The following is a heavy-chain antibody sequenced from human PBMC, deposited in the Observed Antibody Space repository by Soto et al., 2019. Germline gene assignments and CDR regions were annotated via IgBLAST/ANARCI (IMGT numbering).Heavy chain of an antibody. CDR1: GFTFSSYG. V-gene: IGHV3-30*18. CDR2: ISYDGSNK. J-gene: IGHJ4*02. CDR3: AKPHVDTAMAPFYFDY. D-gene: IGHD5-18*01. Sequence: WGSLRLSCAASGFTFSSYGMHCVRQAPCKGLEWVAFISYDGSNKYYADSVKGRFTISRDNSKNTLYLQMNSLRAEDTAVYYCAKPHVDTAMAPFYFDYWGQGTLVTVSS.